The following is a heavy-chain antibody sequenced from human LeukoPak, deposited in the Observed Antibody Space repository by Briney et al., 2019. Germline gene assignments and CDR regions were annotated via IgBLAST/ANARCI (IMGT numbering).Heavy chain of an antibody. CDR2: IFYGGNT. Sequence: PSETLSLTCTVSGGSIGSHYWSWLRQSPGKGLEWIGYIFYGGNTNYNPSLKSRVTISVDTSKNQFSLKLTSVTAGDTGVYYCARDRVDTGSFDSWGQGTLVTVSS. CDR1: GGSIGSHY. V-gene: IGHV4-59*11. D-gene: IGHD5-18*01. CDR3: ARDRVDTGSFDS. J-gene: IGHJ5*01.